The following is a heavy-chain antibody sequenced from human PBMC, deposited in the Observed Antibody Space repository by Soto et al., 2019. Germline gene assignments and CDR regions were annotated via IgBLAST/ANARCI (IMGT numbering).Heavy chain of an antibody. CDR1: GYTFTSYE. V-gene: IGHV1-3*01. J-gene: IGHJ4*02. CDR3: ARGSYSTFGGVIAHDY. D-gene: IGHD3-16*02. Sequence: ASVKVSCMVSGYTFTSYEMHWVRRPHGQRLEWMGWINAGNGNTKYSQKFQGRVTITRDTSASTAYMELSSLRSEDTAVYYCARGSYSTFGGVIAHDYWGQGTLVTVSS. CDR2: INAGNGNT.